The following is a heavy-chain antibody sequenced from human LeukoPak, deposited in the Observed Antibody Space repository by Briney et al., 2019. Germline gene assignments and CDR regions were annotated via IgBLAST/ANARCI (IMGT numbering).Heavy chain of an antibody. CDR3: TRDPDYYGSGSYLAPKVDY. D-gene: IGHD3-10*01. Sequence: PGGSLRLSCTASGFTFGDYAMSWVRQAPGKGLEWVGFIRSKAYGGTTEYAASVKGRFTISRDDSKSIAYLQMNSLKTEDTAVYYCTRDPDYYGSGSYLAPKVDYWGQGTLVTVSS. CDR1: GFTFGDYA. J-gene: IGHJ4*02. V-gene: IGHV3-49*04. CDR2: IRSKAYGGTT.